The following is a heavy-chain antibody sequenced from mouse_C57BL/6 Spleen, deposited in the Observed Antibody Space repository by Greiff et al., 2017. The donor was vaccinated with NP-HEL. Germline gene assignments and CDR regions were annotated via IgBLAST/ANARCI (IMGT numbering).Heavy chain of an antibody. D-gene: IGHD4-1*01. Sequence: QVQLQQPGAELVMPGASVKLSCKASGYTFTSYWMHWVKQRPGQGLEWIGEIDPSVSYPNYNQKFKGKSTLTVDKSSSTAYMQLSSLTSEDSAVYYCARRGTGTFSFDDWGKGTTLTVSS. V-gene: IGHV1-69*01. CDR3: ARRGTGTFSFDD. CDR1: GYTFTSYW. J-gene: IGHJ2*01. CDR2: IDPSVSYP.